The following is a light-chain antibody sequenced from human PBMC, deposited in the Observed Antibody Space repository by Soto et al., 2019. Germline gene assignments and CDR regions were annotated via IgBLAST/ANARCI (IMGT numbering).Light chain of an antibody. CDR1: SSNIGADYD. CDR2: SNN. CDR3: AAWDDSLNGRL. J-gene: IGLJ1*01. Sequence: QSVLTQPPSVSGAPGQRVTISCTGSSSNIGADYDIHWYQHLPGTAPKLLIYSNNQRPSGVPDRFSGSKSGTSVSLAISGLQSEDEADYYCAAWDDSLNGRLFGTGTKLTVL. V-gene: IGLV1-40*01.